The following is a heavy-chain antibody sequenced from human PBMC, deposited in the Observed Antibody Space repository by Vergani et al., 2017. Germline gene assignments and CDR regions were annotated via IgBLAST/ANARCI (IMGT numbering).Heavy chain of an antibody. CDR3: ARAGGVGYCSGGSCYSDAFDI. CDR1: GFTFGSYG. CDR2: IWYDGSNK. D-gene: IGHD2-15*01. Sequence: QVQLVESGGGVVQPGRSLRLSCAASGFTFGSYGMHWVRQAPGKGLEWVAVIWYDGSNKYYADSVKGRFTISRDNSKNTLYLQMNSLRAEDTAVYYCARAGGVGYCSGGSCYSDAFDIWGQGTMVTVSS. J-gene: IGHJ3*02. V-gene: IGHV3-33*01.